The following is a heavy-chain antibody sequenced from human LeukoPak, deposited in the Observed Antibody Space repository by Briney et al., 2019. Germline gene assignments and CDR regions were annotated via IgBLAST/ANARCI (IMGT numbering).Heavy chain of an antibody. CDR2: INHSGST. CDR3: ARSGYCSSTSCYGTKYFQH. D-gene: IGHD2-2*01. J-gene: IGHJ1*01. Sequence: SETLSLTCAVYGGSFSGYYWNWIRQPPGKGLEWIGEINHSGSTNYNPSLKSRVTISVDTSKNQFSLKLSSVTAADTAVYYCARSGYCSSTSCYGTKYFQHWGQGTLVTVSS. CDR1: GGSFSGYY. V-gene: IGHV4-34*01.